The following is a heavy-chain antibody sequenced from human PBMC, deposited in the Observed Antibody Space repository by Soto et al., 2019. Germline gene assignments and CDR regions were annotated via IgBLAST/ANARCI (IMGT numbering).Heavy chain of an antibody. CDR2: ISYGGAT. CDR1: GASIISASYY. V-gene: IGHV4-39*01. J-gene: IGHJ4*02. CDR3: ARHRRETGTYAQPLDH. D-gene: IGHD1-1*01. Sequence: SETLSLTCSVSGASIISASYYWAWIRQAPGKGLEWIGAISYGGATYHNPSLRSRITISVDPSKSQFSLDLTSVSAADTSFYFCARHRRETGTYAQPLDHWGQGTLVTVSS.